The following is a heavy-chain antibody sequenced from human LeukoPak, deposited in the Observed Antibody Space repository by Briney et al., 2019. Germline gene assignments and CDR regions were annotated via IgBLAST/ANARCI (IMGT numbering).Heavy chain of an antibody. J-gene: IGHJ4*02. D-gene: IGHD1-1*01. Sequence: SETLSLTCTVSGASISSSNYYWGWIRQPPGKGLEWIGSIYYSGSTYYNPSLKSRVTMSVDTSKNHFSLRLSSVTAADTAVYYCAAHWKQLRSPPDSWGQGTPVTVSS. CDR3: AAHWKQLRSPPDS. V-gene: IGHV4-39*01. CDR1: GASISSSNYY. CDR2: IYYSGST.